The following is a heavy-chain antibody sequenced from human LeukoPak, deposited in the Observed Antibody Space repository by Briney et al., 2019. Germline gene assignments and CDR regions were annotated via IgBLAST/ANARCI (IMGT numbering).Heavy chain of an antibody. D-gene: IGHD6-13*01. J-gene: IGHJ1*01. CDR2: ISSSGSTI. CDR3: AREGSSWPAEYFQH. V-gene: IGHV3-48*03. CDR1: GFTSSSYE. Sequence: GGPLRLSCAASGFTSSSYEMNWVRQAPGKGLEWVSYISSSGSTIYYADSVKGRFTISRDNAKNSLYLQMNSLRAEDTAVYYCAREGSSWPAEYFQHWGQGTLVTVSS.